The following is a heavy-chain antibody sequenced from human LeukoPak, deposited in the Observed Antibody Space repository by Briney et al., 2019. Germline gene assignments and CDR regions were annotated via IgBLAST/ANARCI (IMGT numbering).Heavy chain of an antibody. V-gene: IGHV1-8*01. Sequence: GASVKVSCKASGYTFTSYDINWVRQATRQGLEWMGWMNSNSGNTGYAQKFQGRVTMTRNTSISTAYMELSSLRSEDTAVYYCARGVSRSRGPLRYFDYWGQGTLVTVSS. CDR2: MNSNSGNT. CDR3: ARGVSRSRGPLRYFDY. D-gene: IGHD2-15*01. J-gene: IGHJ4*02. CDR1: GYTFTSYD.